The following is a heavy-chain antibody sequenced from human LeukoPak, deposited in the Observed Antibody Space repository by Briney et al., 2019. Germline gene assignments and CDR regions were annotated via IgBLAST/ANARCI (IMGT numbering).Heavy chain of an antibody. Sequence: SVKVSCKASGGTFSSYAISWVRQAPGQGLEWMGGIIPIFGTANYAQKFQGRVTITTDESTSTAYMELSSLRSEDTAVYYCAIITYCSSTSCPYYYYMDVWGKGTTVTVSS. J-gene: IGHJ6*03. V-gene: IGHV1-69*05. CDR2: IIPIFGTA. D-gene: IGHD2-2*01. CDR3: AIITYCSSTSCPYYYYMDV. CDR1: GGTFSSYA.